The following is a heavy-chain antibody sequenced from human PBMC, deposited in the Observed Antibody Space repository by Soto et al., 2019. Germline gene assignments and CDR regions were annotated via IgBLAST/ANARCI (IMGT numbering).Heavy chain of an antibody. CDR2: IYPGDSDT. J-gene: IGHJ5*02. V-gene: IGHV5-51*01. Sequence: GESLKISCKGSGYSFTSYWIGWVRQMPGKGLEWMGIIYPGDSDTRYSPSFQGQVTISADKSISTAYLQWSSLKASDTAMYYCARHDGPPRYFVWLLHSSIGWFDPWGQGTLVT. D-gene: IGHD3-9*01. CDR3: ARHDGPPRYFVWLLHSSIGWFDP. CDR1: GYSFTSYW.